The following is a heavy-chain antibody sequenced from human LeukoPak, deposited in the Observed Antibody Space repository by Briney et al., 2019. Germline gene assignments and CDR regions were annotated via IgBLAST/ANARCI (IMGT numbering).Heavy chain of an antibody. CDR1: GGSFSGYY. CDR2: INHSGST. J-gene: IGHJ4*02. D-gene: IGHD4-17*01. Sequence: PSETLSLTCAVYGGSFSGYYWSWIRQPPGKGLEWIGEINHSGSTNYNPSLKSRVTISVDTSKNQFSLKLSSVTAADTAVYYCARGPQGVTRPEYWGQGTLVTVSS. V-gene: IGHV4-34*01. CDR3: ARGPQGVTRPEY.